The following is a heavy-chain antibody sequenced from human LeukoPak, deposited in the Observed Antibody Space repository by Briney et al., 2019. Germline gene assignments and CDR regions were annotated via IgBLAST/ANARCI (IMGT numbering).Heavy chain of an antibody. CDR1: GFTFSSYE. V-gene: IGHV3-48*03. Sequence: GGSLRLSCAASGFTFSSYEMNWVRQAPGKGLEWVSYISSSGSTIYYADSVKGRFTISRDNAKNSLYLQMNSLRAEDTAVYYCAKFPEWGSSSYWGQGTLVTVSS. CDR2: ISSSGSTI. J-gene: IGHJ4*02. D-gene: IGHD6-6*01. CDR3: AKFPEWGSSSY.